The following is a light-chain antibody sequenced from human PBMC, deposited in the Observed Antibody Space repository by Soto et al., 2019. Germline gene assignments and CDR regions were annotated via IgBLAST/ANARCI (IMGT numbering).Light chain of an antibody. CDR1: SSNIGADYD. V-gene: IGLV1-40*01. J-gene: IGLJ2*01. CDR3: QSYDASVSGSGVI. CDR2: GNI. Sequence: QLLPTHPRSVCRYPGQRVTISCTGSSSNIGADYDVHWYQQLPGAAPKLLIYGNINRPSGGPDRFSGSKSGTSASLAITGLLAEDEGDYYCQSYDASVSGSGVIFGGGTKVTAL.